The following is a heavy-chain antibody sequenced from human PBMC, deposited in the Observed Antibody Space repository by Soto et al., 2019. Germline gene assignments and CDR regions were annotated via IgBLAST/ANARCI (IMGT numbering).Heavy chain of an antibody. CDR1: GFTFSTYS. CDR2: ISGSSSTM. V-gene: IGHV3-48*02. Sequence: EVQLVESGGGLVQPGGSLRLSCAASGFTFSTYSMNWVRQAPGKGLEWVSYISGSSSTMYYADSVRGRFTISRDNAQNSLFLQMNSLRDEDTAVYYCKRGLAVTGGIDVWGHGTTVTVSS. D-gene: IGHD2-21*02. J-gene: IGHJ6*02. CDR3: KRGLAVTGGIDV.